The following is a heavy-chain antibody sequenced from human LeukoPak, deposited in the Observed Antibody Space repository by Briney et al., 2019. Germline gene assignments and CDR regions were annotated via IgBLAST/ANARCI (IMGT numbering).Heavy chain of an antibody. V-gene: IGHV1-2*02. Sequence: ASVKVSCEASGYTFTGYYMHWARQAPGQGLEWMGWINPNSGGTNYAQKFQGRVTMTRDTSISTAYMELSRLRSDDTAVYYCARDSGWNYVPLYWGQGTLVTVSS. CDR1: GYTFTGYY. CDR2: INPNSGGT. J-gene: IGHJ4*02. D-gene: IGHD1-7*01. CDR3: ARDSGWNYVPLY.